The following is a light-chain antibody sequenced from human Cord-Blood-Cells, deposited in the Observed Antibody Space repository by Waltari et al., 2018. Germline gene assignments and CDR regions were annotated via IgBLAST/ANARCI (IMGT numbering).Light chain of an antibody. J-gene: IGLJ3*02. Sequence: SYVLTQPPSVSVAPGKTARITWGGNNIGSKRVNCSQQKPGQAPVLVIYYDSDRPPGIPERFSGSNSGNTATLTISRVEAGDEADYYCQVWDSSSDHPWVFGGGTKLTVL. CDR3: QVWDSSSDHPWV. CDR2: YDS. CDR1: NIGSKR. V-gene: IGLV3-21*04.